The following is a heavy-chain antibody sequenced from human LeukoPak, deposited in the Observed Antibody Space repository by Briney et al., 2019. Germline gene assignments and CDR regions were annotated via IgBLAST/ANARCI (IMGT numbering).Heavy chain of an antibody. D-gene: IGHD5-18*01. CDR1: GYTLTELS. Sequence: GASVKVSCKVSGYTLTELSMHWVRQAPGKGLEWMGGFDPEDGETIYAQKFQGRVTMTEDTSTDTAYMELSSLRSEDTALYYCANGDTGMAPWESHFDYWGQGTLVTVSS. CDR2: FDPEDGET. CDR3: ANGDTGMAPWESHFDY. J-gene: IGHJ4*02. V-gene: IGHV1-24*01.